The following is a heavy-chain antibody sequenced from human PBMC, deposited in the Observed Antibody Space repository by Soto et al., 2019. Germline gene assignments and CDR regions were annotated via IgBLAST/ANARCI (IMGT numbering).Heavy chain of an antibody. J-gene: IGHJ4*02. CDR3: ARRLQWQLRPLDS. D-gene: IGHD6-19*01. CDR2: INTLSSAI. V-gene: IGHV3-11*01. CDR1: GFTFSDYY. Sequence: GGSLRLSCAGSGFTFSDYYMTWIHQAPGKGLEWVSYINTLSSAIYYADSVKGRFTISRDNAKNSLYLQMNSLRAEDTAVYYCARRLQWQLRPLDSWGRGTLVTVSS.